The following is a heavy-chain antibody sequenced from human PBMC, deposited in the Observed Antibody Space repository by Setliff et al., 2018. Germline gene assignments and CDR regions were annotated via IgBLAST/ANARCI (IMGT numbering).Heavy chain of an antibody. V-gene: IGHV4-61*09. Sequence: SETLSLTCTVSGGSISSGNYYWSWIRQPAGKGLEWIGHIQTSGTTNYNPSLKSRVTISVDTSKNPFSLKLTSVTAADAGVYYCARGAGEYSGNYYRWGQGALVTVSS. J-gene: IGHJ5*02. CDR1: GGSISSGNYY. D-gene: IGHD1-26*01. CDR2: IQTSGTT. CDR3: ARGAGEYSGNYYR.